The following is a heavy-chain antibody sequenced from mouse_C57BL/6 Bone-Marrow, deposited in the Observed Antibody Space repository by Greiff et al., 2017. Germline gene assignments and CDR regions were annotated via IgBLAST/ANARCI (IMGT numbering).Heavy chain of an antibody. J-gene: IGHJ3*01. Sequence: QVQLMESGPELVKPGASVKISCKASGYAFSSSWMNWVKQRPGKGLEWIGRIYPGDGDTNYKGKFKGKATLTADKSSSTAYMQLRSLTSEDSAVYIFASEVYPWFAYWGQGTLGTVSA. CDR1: GYAFSSSW. V-gene: IGHV1-82*01. CDR3: ASEVYPWFAY. CDR2: IYPGDGDT.